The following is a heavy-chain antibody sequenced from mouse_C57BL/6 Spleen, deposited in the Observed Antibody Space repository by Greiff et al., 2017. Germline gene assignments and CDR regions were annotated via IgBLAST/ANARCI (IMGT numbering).Heavy chain of an antibody. CDR1: GYTFTDYN. V-gene: IGHV1-22*01. D-gene: IGHD2-1*01. J-gene: IGHJ3*01. Sequence: VQLQQSGPELVKPGASVKMSCKASGYTFTDYNMHWVKQSHGKSLEWIGYINPNNGGTSYNQKFKGKATLTVNKSSSTAYMELRSLTSEDSAVYYCARGDYGNYRFAYWGQGTLVTVSA. CDR3: ARGDYGNYRFAY. CDR2: INPNNGGT.